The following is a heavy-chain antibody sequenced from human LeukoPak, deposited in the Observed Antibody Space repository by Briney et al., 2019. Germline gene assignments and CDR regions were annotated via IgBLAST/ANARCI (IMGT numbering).Heavy chain of an antibody. CDR1: GFTFSSYA. J-gene: IGHJ4*02. Sequence: GGSLRLSCAASGFTFSSYAMNWVRQAPGKGLEWVASVSGSGVSTYYADSVKGRFTVSRDNFKNTLYLQMNSLRAEDTALYYCARKLWHRNDCWGQGTLVTVSS. V-gene: IGHV3-23*01. D-gene: IGHD3-16*01. CDR2: VSGSGVST. CDR3: ARKLWHRNDC.